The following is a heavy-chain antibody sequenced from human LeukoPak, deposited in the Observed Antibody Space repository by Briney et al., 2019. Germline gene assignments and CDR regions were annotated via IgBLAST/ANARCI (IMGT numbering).Heavy chain of an antibody. CDR1: GGSISSGSYS. J-gene: IGHJ4*02. Sequence: PSETLSLTCTVSGGSISSGSYSWGWIRQPPGKGLEWIGSIYYSGSTYYNPSLKSRVTISVDTSKNQFSLKLSSVTAADTAVYYCGRRTAGLPFDYWGQGTLVTVSS. V-gene: IGHV4-39*01. CDR2: IYYSGST. CDR3: GRRTAGLPFDY. D-gene: IGHD6-13*01.